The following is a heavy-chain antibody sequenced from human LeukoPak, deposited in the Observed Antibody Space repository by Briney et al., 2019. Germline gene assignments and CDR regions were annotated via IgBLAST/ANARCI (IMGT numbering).Heavy chain of an antibody. CDR1: GGSISSYY. Sequence: SESLSLTCTVSGGSISSYYWGCLRQSPGERLEWIGNVYYRGTTNYNPSLKNRVTIAVDTSKKQVSLKVTAMTAADTAVYYCARVNSDCSNEICNVGYYYYMDVWGKGTTVTVSS. J-gene: IGHJ6*03. V-gene: IGHV4-59*01. CDR2: VYYRGTT. D-gene: IGHD2-8*01. CDR3: ARVNSDCSNEICNVGYYYYMDV.